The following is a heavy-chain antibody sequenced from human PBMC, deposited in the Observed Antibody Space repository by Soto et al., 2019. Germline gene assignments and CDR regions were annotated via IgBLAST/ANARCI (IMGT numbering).Heavy chain of an antibody. CDR3: ARARIVATIVNWFDP. V-gene: IGHV4-30-2*01. CDR1: GGSISSGGYS. J-gene: IGHJ5*02. Sequence: SETLSLTCAVSGGSISSGGYSWSWIRQQPVKGLEWIGYIYHSGSTYYNPSLKSRVTMSVARSKNQFSLKLSSVTAADTAVYYFARARIVATIVNWFDPWGQGTRVTVS. CDR2: IYHSGST. D-gene: IGHD5-12*01.